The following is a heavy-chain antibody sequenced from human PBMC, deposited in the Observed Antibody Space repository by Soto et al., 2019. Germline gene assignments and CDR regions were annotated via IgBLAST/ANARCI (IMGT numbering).Heavy chain of an antibody. CDR3: ARDPGSAGLDY. CDR2: IWYDGSNK. Sequence: GGSLRLSCAASGFTFSSYGMHWVRQAPGKGLEWVAVIWYDGSNKYYADSVKGRFTISRDNSKNTLYLQMNSLRAEDTAVYYCARDPGSAGLDYWGQGTLVTVSS. J-gene: IGHJ4*02. V-gene: IGHV3-33*01. D-gene: IGHD2-21*01. CDR1: GFTFSSYG.